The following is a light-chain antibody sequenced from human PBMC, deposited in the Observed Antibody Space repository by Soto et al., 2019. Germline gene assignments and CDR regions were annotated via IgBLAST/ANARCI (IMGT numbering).Light chain of an antibody. J-gene: IGLJ2*01. CDR1: SSDVGGYNY. Sequence: QSALTQPASVSGSPGHSITISCTGTSSDVGGYNYVSWYQQHPGKAPKLMIYEVSNRPSGVSNRFSGSKSGNTASLTISGLQAEDEADYYCSSYTSSSTLVVFGGETKLTVL. V-gene: IGLV2-14*01. CDR2: EVS. CDR3: SSYTSSSTLVV.